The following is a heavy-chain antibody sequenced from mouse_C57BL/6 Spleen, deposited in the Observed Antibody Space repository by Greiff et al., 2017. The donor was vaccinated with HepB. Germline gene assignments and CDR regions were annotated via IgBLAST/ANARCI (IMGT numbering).Heavy chain of an antibody. D-gene: IGHD1-1*01. CDR3: ARHNGSSYVDWYFDV. V-gene: IGHV5-6*01. J-gene: IGHJ1*03. CDR2: ISSGGSYT. CDR1: GFTFSSYG. Sequence: VQLQQSGGDLVKPGGSLKLSCAASGFTFSSYGMSWVRQTPDKRLEWVATISSGGSYTYYPDSVKGRFTISRDNAKNTLYLQMSSLKSEDTAMYYCARHNGSSYVDWYFDVWGTGTTVTVSS.